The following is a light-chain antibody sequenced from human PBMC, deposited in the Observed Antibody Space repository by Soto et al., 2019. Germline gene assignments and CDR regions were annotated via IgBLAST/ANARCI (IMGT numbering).Light chain of an antibody. Sequence: DNQMTQSPSTLSASLGDRVTITCRSSQSIRQWLAWYQHKPGKAPKLLINKASTLDSGVPSRFSGSGSGTDFTLTISSLQPDDFATYYCQQYDRYSLSFGPGTKVEIK. J-gene: IGKJ3*01. CDR1: QSIRQW. CDR3: QQYDRYSLS. CDR2: KAS. V-gene: IGKV1-5*03.